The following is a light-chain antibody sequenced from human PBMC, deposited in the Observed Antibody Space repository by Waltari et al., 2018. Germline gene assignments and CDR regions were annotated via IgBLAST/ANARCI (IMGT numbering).Light chain of an antibody. CDR2: GAS. Sequence: EVVLTPSPRTLSWPSGERAPPACRASQSVGTSVAWYQQKPGQAPRLLIYGASRRATGIPDRFSGSGSGTDFSLTISRLEPEDFAVYYCQHYVRLPATFGQGTKVEI. CDR1: QSVGTS. V-gene: IGKV3-20*01. J-gene: IGKJ1*01. CDR3: QHYVRLPAT.